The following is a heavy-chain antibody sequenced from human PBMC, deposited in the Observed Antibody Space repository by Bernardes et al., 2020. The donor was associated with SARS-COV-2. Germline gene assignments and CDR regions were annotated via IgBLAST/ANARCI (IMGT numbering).Heavy chain of an antibody. CDR1: GYTFTGYY. CDR2: INPNSGGT. J-gene: IGHJ6*03. CDR3: ARAGNAIFGVARGYYYYYMDV. Sequence: ASVKVSCKASGYTFTGYYMHWVRQAPGQGLEWMGRINPNSGGTNYAQKFQGRVTMTRDTSISTAYMELSRLRSDDTAVYYCARAGNAIFGVARGYYYYYMDVWGKGTTVTVSS. D-gene: IGHD3-3*01. V-gene: IGHV1-2*06.